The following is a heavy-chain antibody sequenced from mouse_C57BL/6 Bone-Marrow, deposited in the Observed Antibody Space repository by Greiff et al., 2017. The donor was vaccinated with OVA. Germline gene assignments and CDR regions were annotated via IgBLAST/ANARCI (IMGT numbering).Heavy chain of an antibody. D-gene: IGHD4-1*01. Sequence: QVQLQQPGAELVKPGASVKLSCKASGYTFTSYWMQWVKQRPGQGLEWIGEIDPSDSYTNYNQKVKGKATLTVDTSSSTAYMQLSSLTSEDSAVYYCAQTGDFDYWGQGTTLTVSS. J-gene: IGHJ2*01. V-gene: IGHV1-50*01. CDR3: AQTGDFDY. CDR1: GYTFTSYW. CDR2: IDPSDSYT.